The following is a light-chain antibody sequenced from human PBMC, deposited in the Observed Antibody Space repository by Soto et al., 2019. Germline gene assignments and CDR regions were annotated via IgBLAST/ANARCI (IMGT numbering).Light chain of an antibody. CDR3: QGWDSPTGYV. Sequence: SYELTQPPSVSVSPGQTASITCSGDKLGDKYACWYQQKPGQSPVLVIYQDSKRPSGIPERFSGSNSGNTATLTISGTQALVGADYYCQGWDSPTGYVFGTGPKLTVL. J-gene: IGLJ1*01. CDR1: KLGDKY. V-gene: IGLV3-1*01. CDR2: QDS.